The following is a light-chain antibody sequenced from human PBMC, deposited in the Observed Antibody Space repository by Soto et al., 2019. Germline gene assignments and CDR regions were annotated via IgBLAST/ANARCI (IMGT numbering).Light chain of an antibody. J-gene: IGKJ1*01. CDR2: AAS. V-gene: IGKV3-20*01. CDR1: QSGFSTY. CDR3: HQYGNSPWT. Sequence: EIVLTQSPGTLSLSPGDRATLSCTASQSGFSTYLAWFQLRPGQAPRLLIYAASIRATGIPDKFSGSGSGTDFTLTISRLEPEDFAVYYCHQYGNSPWTFGHGTKVEIK.